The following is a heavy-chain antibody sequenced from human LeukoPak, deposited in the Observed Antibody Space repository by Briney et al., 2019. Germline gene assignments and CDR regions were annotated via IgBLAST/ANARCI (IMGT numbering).Heavy chain of an antibody. V-gene: IGHV1-46*01. CDR1: GYTFTSYY. CDR2: INPSGGST. J-gene: IGHJ5*02. D-gene: IGHD3-3*01. CDR3: ARGDTIFGVVIGSFDP. Sequence: ASVKVSCKASGYTFTSYYMHWVRQAPGQGLEWMGIINPSGGSTSYAQKFQGRVTMTRDTSTSTVYMELSSLRSEDTAVYYCARGDTIFGVVIGSFDPWGQGTLVTVSS.